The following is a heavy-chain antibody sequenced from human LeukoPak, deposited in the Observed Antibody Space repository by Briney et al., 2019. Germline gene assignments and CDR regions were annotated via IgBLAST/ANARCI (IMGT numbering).Heavy chain of an antibody. D-gene: IGHD1-1*01. CDR1: PLTFSSYD. V-gene: IGHV3-48*01. CDR3: ARDWALDS. CDR2: ISSSSGTI. J-gene: IGHJ4*02. Sequence: GGSLRLSCAAPPLTFSSYDMIWVRHAPGKGLVWVSFISSSSGTIYYADSVRGRLTISRDNAKNSLYLQMNSVRVEDTAVYYCARDWALDSWGQGALVSVPS.